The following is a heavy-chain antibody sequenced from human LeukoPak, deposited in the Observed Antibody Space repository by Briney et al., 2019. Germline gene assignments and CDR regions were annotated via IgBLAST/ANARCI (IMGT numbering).Heavy chain of an antibody. CDR3: ARPILDFWSGYSLDY. CDR2: IYPGDSDT. V-gene: IGHV5-51*01. J-gene: IGHJ4*02. CDR1: GYSFTSYW. Sequence: GASLKISCKGSGYSFTSYWIGWVRQMPGKGLEWMVIIYPGDSDTRYSPSFQGQVTISADKSISTAYLQWSSLKASDTAMYYCARPILDFWSGYSLDYWGQGTLVTVSS. D-gene: IGHD3-3*01.